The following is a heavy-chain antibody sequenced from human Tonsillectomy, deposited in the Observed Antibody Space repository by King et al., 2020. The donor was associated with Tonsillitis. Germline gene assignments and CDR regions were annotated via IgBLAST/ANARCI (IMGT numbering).Heavy chain of an antibody. CDR1: GFSLTNAW. CDR2: IKSNTDGGTT. D-gene: IGHD1-1*01. J-gene: IGHJ6*02. V-gene: IGHV3-15*01. CDR3: EAQVQLQRRSHPYYNGLDV. Sequence: VQLVESGGGLVKPGGSLRLSCAASGFSLTNAWMSWVRQAPGKGPEWVGLIKSNTDGGTTDYTAPVKGRFSISRDESKNTLYLQMNSLKTEDTAVYYCEAQVQLQRRSHPYYNGLDVWGQGTTVTVSS.